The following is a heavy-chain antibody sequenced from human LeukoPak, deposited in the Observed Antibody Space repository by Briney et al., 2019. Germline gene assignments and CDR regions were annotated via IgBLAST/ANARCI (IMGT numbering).Heavy chain of an antibody. V-gene: IGHV3-30*02. CDR1: GFMFGRYG. CDR2: IRYGGDNR. Sequence: GGSLRLSCAASGFMFGRYGMHWVRQAPGKGLEWVAFIRYGGDNRYYADSVKGRFTISRDNSKNTLYLQMNSLRAEDAAVYFCAKAPVTSCRGAYCYPFDSWGQGTLVTVSS. CDR3: AKAPVTSCRGAYCYPFDS. J-gene: IGHJ4*02. D-gene: IGHD2-21*01.